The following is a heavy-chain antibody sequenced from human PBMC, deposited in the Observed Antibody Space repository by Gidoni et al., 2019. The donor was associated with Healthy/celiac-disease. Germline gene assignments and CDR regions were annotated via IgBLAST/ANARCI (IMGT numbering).Heavy chain of an antibody. CDR1: GGSISSGGYY. CDR3: ARWAFSFYGLDY. D-gene: IGHD4-17*01. Sequence: QVQLQESGPGLVKPSQTMSLTCTVSGGSISSGGYYWSWIRQHPGKGLEWIGSSYYIGSTYYNPSLKSRVTRSVDTSKNQLALKLSSATAADTAVYSCARWAFSFYGLDYWGQGTLVTVSS. CDR2: SYYIGST. V-gene: IGHV4-31*03. J-gene: IGHJ4*02.